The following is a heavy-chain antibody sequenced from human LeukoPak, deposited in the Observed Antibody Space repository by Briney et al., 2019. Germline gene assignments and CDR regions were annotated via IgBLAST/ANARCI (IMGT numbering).Heavy chain of an antibody. D-gene: IGHD3-10*01. J-gene: IGHJ6*02. CDR1: GFTVSSNY. CDR3: ASYGDYGMDV. CDR2: IKQDGSEK. Sequence: GGSLRLSCTPSGFTVSSNYMSWVRQAPGKGLEWVANIKQDGSEKYYGDSVKGRLTISRDNAKNSLYLQMNSLRVEDTAVYYCASYGDYGMDVWGQGTTVTVSS. V-gene: IGHV3-7*01.